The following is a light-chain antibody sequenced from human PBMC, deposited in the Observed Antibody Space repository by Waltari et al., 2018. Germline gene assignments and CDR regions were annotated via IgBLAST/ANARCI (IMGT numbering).Light chain of an antibody. CDR1: HIVDYNY. Sequence: EIVVTQSPGTVSLSPGERATLSCRSSHIVDYNYLAWFQQKPGQSPRRLIYGVSKRAAGIPDRFSGSGSGTDFTLTITRLEPEDFAVYYCQQYGAPPYTFGPGTKVAFK. CDR2: GVS. V-gene: IGKV3-20*01. CDR3: QQYGAPPYT. J-gene: IGKJ3*01.